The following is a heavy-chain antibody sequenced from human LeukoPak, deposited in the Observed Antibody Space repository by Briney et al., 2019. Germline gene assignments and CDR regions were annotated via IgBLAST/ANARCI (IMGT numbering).Heavy chain of an antibody. CDR3: ARMRTLDY. J-gene: IGHJ4*02. CDR2: IYYSGST. Sequence: PSETLSLTCTVSGGSISTYYWSWIRQSPGKGLECIGYIYYSGSTNYNPSLKSRVTISVDTSKNQFSLKLSSVTAADTAVYYCARMRTLDYWGQGTLVTVSS. D-gene: IGHD2/OR15-2a*01. CDR1: GGSISTYY. V-gene: IGHV4-59*12.